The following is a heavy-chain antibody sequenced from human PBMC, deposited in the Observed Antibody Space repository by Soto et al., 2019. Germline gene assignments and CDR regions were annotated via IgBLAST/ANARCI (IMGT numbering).Heavy chain of an antibody. V-gene: IGHV4-59*02. Sequence: QLQLQESGPGLVKSSETLSLTCTVSGGAVSGFYWSWLRQPPGKELQWIGYIYNTGTTNYNPSLEGRVTISLETTKTQFSLKVTSVTAADTAVYFCARSPTLYGEYDSWYFDLWGRGTLVTVSS. J-gene: IGHJ2*01. CDR2: IYNTGTT. D-gene: IGHD4-17*01. CDR1: GGAVSGFY. CDR3: ARSPTLYGEYDSWYFDL.